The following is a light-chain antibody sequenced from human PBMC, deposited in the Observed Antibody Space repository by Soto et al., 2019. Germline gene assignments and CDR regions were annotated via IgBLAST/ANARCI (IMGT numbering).Light chain of an antibody. CDR3: HLRLHWPQGT. V-gene: IGKV3-11*01. J-gene: IGKJ4*01. CDR1: QSVRTY. Sequence: EIVLTQSPATLSLSPGERATLSCRASQSVRTYLAWYQQQPGQAPRLLIYDAFIRATGVQARFSGSGSGTDFTLTISNLEPEYFAVYYFHLRLHWPQGTFGGGTKVEIK. CDR2: DAF.